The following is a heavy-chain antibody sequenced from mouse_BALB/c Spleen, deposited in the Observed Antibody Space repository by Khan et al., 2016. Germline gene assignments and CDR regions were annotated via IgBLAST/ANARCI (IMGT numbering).Heavy chain of an antibody. CDR1: GDSITSGN. D-gene: IGHD1-1*01. J-gene: IGHJ4*01. CDR2: ISYSGST. CDR3: GRYDGSTYVRAMDY. V-gene: IGHV3-8*02. Sequence: EVQLQESGPSLVKPSQTLSLTCSVTGDSITSGNWNWIRKFPGNKLEYMGYISYSGSTYHNPSLKSRISITRDTSKNQYYLQLNSVTNEDTATYYCGRYDGSTYVRAMDYWGHGTSVTVSS.